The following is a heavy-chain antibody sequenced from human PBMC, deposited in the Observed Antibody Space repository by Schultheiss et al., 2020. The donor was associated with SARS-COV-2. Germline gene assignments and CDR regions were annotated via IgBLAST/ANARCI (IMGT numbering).Heavy chain of an antibody. Sequence: SGPTLLKPTQTLTLTCTFSGFSLSTSGVGVGWIRQPPGKALEWLALIDWDDDKYYSTSLKTRLTISKDTSKNQVVLTMTNMDPVDTATYYCARIPYGGNSGPFDYWGQGTLVTVSS. CDR1: GFSLSTSGVG. D-gene: IGHD4-23*01. J-gene: IGHJ4*02. CDR2: IDWDDDK. V-gene: IGHV2-70*01. CDR3: ARIPYGGNSGPFDY.